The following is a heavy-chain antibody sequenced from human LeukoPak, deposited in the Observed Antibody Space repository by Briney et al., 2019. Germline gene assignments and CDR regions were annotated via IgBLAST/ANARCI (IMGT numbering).Heavy chain of an antibody. D-gene: IGHD2-2*01. CDR1: GFTFSSYA. V-gene: IGHV3-23*01. Sequence: RASLRLSYAASGFTFSSYAMSWVRQAPGKGLEWVSAISGSGGSTYYADSVKGRFTISRDNSKNTLYLQMNSLRAEDTAVYYCAKGGYCSSTSCYFREIYGMDVWGQGTTVTVSS. CDR2: ISGSGGST. J-gene: IGHJ6*02. CDR3: AKGGYCSSTSCYFREIYGMDV.